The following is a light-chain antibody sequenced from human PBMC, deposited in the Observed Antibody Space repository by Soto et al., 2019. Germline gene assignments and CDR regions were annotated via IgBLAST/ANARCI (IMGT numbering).Light chain of an antibody. Sequence: QLVLTQSPSASASLGASVKLTCTLSSGHTNYAIAWHQLQPEKGPRYLMKLNSDGRHSKGDGIPDRFSGSSSGAERYLTISSPRSEDEADYYCLTWGAGIWVFGGGTKLTVL. CDR2: LNSDGRH. CDR3: LTWGAGIWV. V-gene: IGLV4-69*01. CDR1: SGHTNYA. J-gene: IGLJ3*02.